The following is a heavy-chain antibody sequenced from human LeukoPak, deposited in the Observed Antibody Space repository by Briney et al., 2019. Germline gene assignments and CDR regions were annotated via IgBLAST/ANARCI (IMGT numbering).Heavy chain of an antibody. D-gene: IGHD6-19*01. V-gene: IGHV3-53*01. CDR1: GFTVSSNY. CDR2: IYSGGRT. Sequence: PWGSLRLSCAASGFTVSSNYMSWDRQAPGKGLEWVSVIYSGGRTYYADSVKGRFTISRDNSKNTLYLQMNSLRAEDTAVYYCARLNPRIAVAGPYYFDYWGQGTLVTVSS. CDR3: ARLNPRIAVAGPYYFDY. J-gene: IGHJ4*02.